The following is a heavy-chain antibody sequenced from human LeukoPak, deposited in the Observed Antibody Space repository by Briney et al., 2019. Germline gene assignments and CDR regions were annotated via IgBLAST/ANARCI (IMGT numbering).Heavy chain of an antibody. J-gene: IGHJ4*02. CDR3: AREGSGNYYTLPVGS. CDR2: ISTSSSYI. CDR1: GFTFSSYS. V-gene: IGHV3-21*01. D-gene: IGHD3-10*01. Sequence: GGSLRLSCAASGFTFSSYSMNWVRQAPGKGLEWVSCISTSSSYIYYADSVKGRFTISRDTAKSSLYLQMNSLRAEDTAVYYFAREGSGNYYTLPVGSWGQGTLIMVTS.